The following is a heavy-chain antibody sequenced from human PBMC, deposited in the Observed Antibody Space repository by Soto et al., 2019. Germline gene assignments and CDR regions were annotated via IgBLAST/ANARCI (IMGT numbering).Heavy chain of an antibody. D-gene: IGHD6-13*01. V-gene: IGHV4-39*01. CDR3: ARLQAAVPHY. Sequence: QVQLQESGPGLLMPSETLSRTCTVSGDSISGSPYFWGWIRQPPGKRLEWIGSIFDDGYTLYTPSLKSRVTISVDTSKNQFSLKLTSVAAADTATYFCARLQAAVPHYWGQGILVTVSS. CDR2: IFDDGYT. J-gene: IGHJ4*02. CDR1: GDSISGSPYF.